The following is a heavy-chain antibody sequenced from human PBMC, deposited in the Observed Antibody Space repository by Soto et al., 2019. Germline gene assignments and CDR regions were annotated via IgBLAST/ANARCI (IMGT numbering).Heavy chain of an antibody. CDR2: INHSGSA. J-gene: IGHJ4*02. Sequence: SETLSLTCDVYGGSFSYYIWPWIRQTPGKGLQWIGQINHSGSANYNPSLKSRVTISVHTSSSQFSLELSSVTAADTAAYYCARGLISGSHYSGGWYYFDSWGQGTQVTVSS. CDR3: ARGLISGSHYSGGWYYFDS. V-gene: IGHV4-34*01. D-gene: IGHD1-26*01. CDR1: GGSFSYYI.